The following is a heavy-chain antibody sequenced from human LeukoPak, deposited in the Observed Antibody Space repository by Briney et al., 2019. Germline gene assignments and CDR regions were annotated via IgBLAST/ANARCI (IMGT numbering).Heavy chain of an antibody. CDR3: ARHGSSGYNYSPFDY. J-gene: IGHJ4*02. CDR2: PRGSGGST. Sequence: GGSLRISCAAPGFTFSCYAMCLIRKAPGMGLNCLSAPRGSGGSTRYADYVKGRFTISRDSSKNTLYLQMNSLRAEDTAVYYCARHGSSGYNYSPFDYWGQGTLVTVSS. D-gene: IGHD3-22*01. CDR1: GFTFSCYA. V-gene: IGHV3-23*01.